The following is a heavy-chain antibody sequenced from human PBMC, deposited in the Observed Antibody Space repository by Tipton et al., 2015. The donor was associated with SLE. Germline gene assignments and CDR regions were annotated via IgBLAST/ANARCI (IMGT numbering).Heavy chain of an antibody. D-gene: IGHD6-13*01. Sequence: TLSLTCAVYGGSFSGYYWSWIRQPPGKGLEWIGESHQSGTTNYHPSFKSRVTISVDTSKNQFSLRLSSVTAADTAVYYCARSAGYSSSWAHFDYWGQGTLVTVS. CDR2: SHQSGTT. V-gene: IGHV4-34*01. CDR1: GGSFSGYY. CDR3: ARSAGYSSSWAHFDY. J-gene: IGHJ4*02.